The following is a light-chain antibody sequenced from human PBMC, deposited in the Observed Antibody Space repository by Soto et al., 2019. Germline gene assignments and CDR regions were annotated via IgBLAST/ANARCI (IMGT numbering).Light chain of an antibody. V-gene: IGLV2-8*01. Sequence: QSALTQPPSASGSPGQSVTISCTGTSSDVGGYNYVSWYQQHPGKVPKLMISEVSKRPSGVPDRFSGSKSGNTASLTVSGLQTDDEADYYCSSYAGDNFVLFGGGTKAHRP. CDR1: SSDVGGYNY. CDR3: SSYAGDNFVL. CDR2: EVS. J-gene: IGLJ2*01.